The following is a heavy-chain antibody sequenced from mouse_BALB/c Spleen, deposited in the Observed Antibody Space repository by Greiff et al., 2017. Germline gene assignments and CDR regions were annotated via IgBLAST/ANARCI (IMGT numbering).Heavy chain of an antibody. D-gene: IGHD1-1*01. CDR3: ARDHYYGSDYAMDY. Sequence: VQLKQSGPELVKPGASVKISCKASGYTFTDYNMHWVKQSHGKSLEWIGYIYPYNGGTGYNQKFKSKATLTVDNSSSTAYMELRSLTSEDSAVYYCARDHYYGSDYAMDYWGQGTSVTVSS. J-gene: IGHJ4*01. CDR1: GYTFTDYN. CDR2: IYPYNGGT. V-gene: IGHV1S29*02.